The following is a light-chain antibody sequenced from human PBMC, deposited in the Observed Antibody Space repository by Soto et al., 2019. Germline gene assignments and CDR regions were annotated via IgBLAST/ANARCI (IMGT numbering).Light chain of an antibody. CDR1: QSVSSSS. Sequence: EIVLTQSPGTRSLSPGERATLSCRASQSVSSSSITWYQQKPGQAPRLLIYGASSRATGIPDRFSCSGSGTAFSLTIIRLEPEDFAVYYYLQFDNSPLYTFGQGTK. V-gene: IGKV3-20*01. CDR2: GAS. J-gene: IGKJ2*01. CDR3: LQFDNSPLYT.